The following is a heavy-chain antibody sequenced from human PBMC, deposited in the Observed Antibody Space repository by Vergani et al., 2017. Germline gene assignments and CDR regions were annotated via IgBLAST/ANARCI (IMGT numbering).Heavy chain of an antibody. CDR1: GFTFSSYA. CDR3: AKDPLWVQDSSGFDF. CDR2: ISGSGGRT. J-gene: IGHJ4*02. V-gene: IGHV3-23*01. D-gene: IGHD3-22*01. Sequence: EVQLLESGGGLVQPGGSLRLSCAASGFTFSSYAMSWVRQAPGKGLEWVSAISGSGGRTYYADSVKGRVTISRDNSKNTLYLKMNSLRSEDTAVDYCAKDPLWVQDSSGFDFWGQGTLVTVSS.